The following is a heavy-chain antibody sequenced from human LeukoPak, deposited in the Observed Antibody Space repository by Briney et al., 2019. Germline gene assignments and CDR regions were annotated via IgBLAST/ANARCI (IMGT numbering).Heavy chain of an antibody. Sequence: GGSLRLSCAASGFTFSNYAIHWVRQAPGKGLEWVSIVGGSGVKTYYADSVKGRFTISRDNSKNTVYLQMNSLRAEDTAVYYCAKRGDCSGTCTYDYWGQGTMVTVSS. D-gene: IGHD2-2*01. J-gene: IGHJ4*02. CDR2: VGGSGVKT. V-gene: IGHV3-23*01. CDR3: AKRGDCSGTCTYDY. CDR1: GFTFSNYA.